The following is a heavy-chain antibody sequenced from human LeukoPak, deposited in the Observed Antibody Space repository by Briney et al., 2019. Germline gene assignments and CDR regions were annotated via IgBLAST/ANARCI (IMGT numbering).Heavy chain of an antibody. CDR3: ARAEWIQLWGTVDY. CDR2: IYYSGST. Sequence: SETLSLTCTVSGGSISSGDYYWSWIRQPPGKGLEWIGYIYYSGSTYCNPSLKSRVTISVDTSKNQFSLKLSSVTAADTAVYYCARAEWIQLWGTVDYWGQGTLVTVSS. CDR1: GGSISSGDYY. D-gene: IGHD5-18*01. J-gene: IGHJ4*02. V-gene: IGHV4-30-4*01.